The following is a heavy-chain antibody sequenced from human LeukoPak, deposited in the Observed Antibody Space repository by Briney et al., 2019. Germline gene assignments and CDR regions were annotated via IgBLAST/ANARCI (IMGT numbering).Heavy chain of an antibody. CDR1: GGSISSGDYY. D-gene: IGHD6-13*01. V-gene: IGHV4-30-4*02. CDR2: IYYSGST. Sequence: SETLSLTCTVSGGSISSGDYYWSWIRQPPGKGLEWIGYIYYSGSTYYNPSLKSRVTISVDTSKNQFSLKLSSVTAADTAVYYCARDPYSTTWTEGFDYWGQGALVTVSS. CDR3: ARDPYSTTWTEGFDY. J-gene: IGHJ4*02.